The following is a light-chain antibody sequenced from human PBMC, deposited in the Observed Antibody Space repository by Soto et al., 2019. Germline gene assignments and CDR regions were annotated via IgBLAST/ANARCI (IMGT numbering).Light chain of an antibody. Sequence: DIVMTQSPLSLPVTPGEPASISCRSSQSLPHSNGYNYLDWYLQKPGQSPQLLIYLGSNRASGVPDRLSGSGSGTDFTVKISRGEAEEGGVYYCMQALQTRQLTLGGGTKVEIK. CDR2: LGS. J-gene: IGKJ4*01. CDR3: MQALQTRQLT. CDR1: QSLPHSNGYNY. V-gene: IGKV2-28*01.